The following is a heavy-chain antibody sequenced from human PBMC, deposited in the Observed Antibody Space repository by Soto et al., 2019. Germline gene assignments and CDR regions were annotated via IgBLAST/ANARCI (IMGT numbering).Heavy chain of an antibody. CDR1: GFSLSTSGMS. CDR2: IDWDDDK. CDR3: ARMFHCSGGTCPFDS. J-gene: IGHJ4*02. Sequence: CPTLVNPTQTLTLAWTFSGFSLSTSGMSVSWIRQPPGKALEWLARIDWDDDKFYNTSLKTRLTISKDSSKNQVVLTMTNMDPVDTATYXCARMFHCSGGTCPFDSWGQRTLVTVSS. V-gene: IGHV2-70*04. D-gene: IGHD2-15*01.